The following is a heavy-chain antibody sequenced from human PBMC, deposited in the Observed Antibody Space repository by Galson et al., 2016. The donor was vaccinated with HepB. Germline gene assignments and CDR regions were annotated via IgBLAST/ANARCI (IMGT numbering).Heavy chain of an antibody. D-gene: IGHD2-8*01. CDR3: ARDNCINAICYTGWFDS. J-gene: IGHJ3*01. CDR1: GFPFGDNW. CDR2: ISYNI. V-gene: IGHV3-69-1*01. Sequence: SLRLSCAASGFPFGDNWMSWVRQAPGKGLEWVSSISYNIYYADSVRGRFTISRDNAKNSLFLQMNSLRVEDTAVYYCARDNCINAICYTGWFDSWGQGTMVTVSS.